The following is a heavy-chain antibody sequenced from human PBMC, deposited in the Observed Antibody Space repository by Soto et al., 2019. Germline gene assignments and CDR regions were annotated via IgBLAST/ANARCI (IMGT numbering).Heavy chain of an antibody. CDR1: GYSFTSYW. Sequence: PGESLKISCKGSGYSFTSYWISWVRQMPGKGLEWMGRIDPSDSYTNYSPSFQGQVTISADKSISTAYLQWSSLKASDTAMYYCARHGGETDFGVVINYYYYGMDVWGQGTTVTVSS. CDR2: IDPSDSYT. V-gene: IGHV5-10-1*04. J-gene: IGHJ6*02. CDR3: ARHGGETDFGVVINYYYYGMDV. D-gene: IGHD3-3*01.